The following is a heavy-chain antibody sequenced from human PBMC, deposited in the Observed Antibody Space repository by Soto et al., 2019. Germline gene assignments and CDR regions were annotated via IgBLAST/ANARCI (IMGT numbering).Heavy chain of an antibody. D-gene: IGHD6-6*01. CDR3: ARLGIAARHPPDY. Sequence: LKISCKGSGYSFTSYWIGWVRQMPGKGLEWMGIIYPGDSDTRYSPSFQGQVTISADKSISTAYLQGSSLKASDTAMYYCARLGIAARHPPDYWGQGTLVTVSS. V-gene: IGHV5-51*01. J-gene: IGHJ4*02. CDR2: IYPGDSDT. CDR1: GYSFTSYW.